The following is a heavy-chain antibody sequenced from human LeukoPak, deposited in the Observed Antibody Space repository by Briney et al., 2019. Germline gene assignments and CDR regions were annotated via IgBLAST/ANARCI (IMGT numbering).Heavy chain of an antibody. D-gene: IGHD2-21*01. J-gene: IGHJ4*02. CDR1: GFTFSNYW. V-gene: IGHV3-74*01. CDR2: INSDGINT. CDR3: ARAPVTSCRGAFCYPFDL. Sequence: GGSLRLSCAASGFTFSNYWMHWVRQAPGKGLVWVSRINSDGINTSYADSVKGRFTISRDNAKNTLNLQMNSLRVEDAALYYCARAPVTSCRGAFCYPFDLWGQGVLVTVSS.